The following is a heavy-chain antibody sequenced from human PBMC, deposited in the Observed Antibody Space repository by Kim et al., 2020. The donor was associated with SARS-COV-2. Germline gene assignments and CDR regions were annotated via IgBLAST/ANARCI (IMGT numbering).Heavy chain of an antibody. Sequence: SETLSLTCTVSGGSISSSSYYWGWIRQPPGKGLEWIGSIYYSGSTYYNPSLKSRVTISVDTSKNQFSLKLSSVTAADTAVYYCARYGWRRWPFDYWGQGTLVTVSS. CDR3: ARYGWRRWPFDY. CDR1: GGSISSSSYY. D-gene: IGHD4-17*01. J-gene: IGHJ4*02. V-gene: IGHV4-39*01. CDR2: IYYSGST.